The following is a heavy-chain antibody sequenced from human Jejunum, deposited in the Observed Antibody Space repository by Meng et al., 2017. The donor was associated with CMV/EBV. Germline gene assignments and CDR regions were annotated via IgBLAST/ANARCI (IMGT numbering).Heavy chain of an antibody. CDR2: IRNKASSYTT. Sequence: CGFTFSDPYMDWVRQAPGKGLEWVGRIRNKASSYTTEYVASVKGRFIISRDDSRSSLYLQMNSLETEDTAVYYCARGGVNHALDLWGQGTMVTVSS. J-gene: IGHJ3*01. CDR3: ARGGVNHALDL. CDR1: GFTFSDPY. D-gene: IGHD1-14*01. V-gene: IGHV3-72*01.